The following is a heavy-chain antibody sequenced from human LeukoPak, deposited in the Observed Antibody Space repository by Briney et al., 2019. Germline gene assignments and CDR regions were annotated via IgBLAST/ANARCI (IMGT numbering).Heavy chain of an antibody. V-gene: IGHV4-4*07. D-gene: IGHD3-3*01. CDR2: MYASGIT. J-gene: IGHJ4*02. CDR3: ARDSGYYTNPYYFDY. CDR1: GGSISSYY. Sequence: SETLSLTCTVSGGSISSYYWSWIRQPAGKGLEWIGRMYASGITNYNPSLKSRVTMSVDTSKNQFSLKLSSVTAADTAVYYCARDSGYYTNPYYFDYRGQGTLVTVSS.